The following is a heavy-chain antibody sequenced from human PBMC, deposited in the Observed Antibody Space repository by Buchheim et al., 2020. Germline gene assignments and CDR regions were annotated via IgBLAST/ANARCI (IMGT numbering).Heavy chain of an antibody. V-gene: IGHV3-30-3*01. J-gene: IGHJ3*02. CDR2: ISYDGSNK. D-gene: IGHD3-10*01. CDR3: ARGNGVFRGVRAFDI. CDR1: GFTFSTYS. Sequence: QVQLVESGGGVVQPGRSLRLSCAASGFTFSTYSIHWVRQAPGKGLEWVAVISYDGSNKYYADSVKGRFTISRDNSKNTLYLQMNSLRAEDTAVYYCARGNGVFRGVRAFDIWGQGT.